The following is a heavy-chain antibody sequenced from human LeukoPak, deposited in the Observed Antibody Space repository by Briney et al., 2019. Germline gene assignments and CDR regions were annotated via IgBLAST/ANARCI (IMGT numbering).Heavy chain of an antibody. V-gene: IGHV4-4*07. CDR2: IYTSGST. CDR3: ARDYSSSWYRFFDY. Sequence: KPSETLSLTCTVSGGSISSYYWSWIRQPAGKGLEWIGRIYTSGSTNYNPSLKSRVTMSVDTSKNQFSLKLSSVTAADTAMYYCARDYSSSWYRFFDYWGQGTLVTVSS. J-gene: IGHJ4*02. D-gene: IGHD6-13*01. CDR1: GGSISSYY.